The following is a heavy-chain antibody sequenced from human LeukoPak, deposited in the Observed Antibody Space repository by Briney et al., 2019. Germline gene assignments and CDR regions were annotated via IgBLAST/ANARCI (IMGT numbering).Heavy chain of an antibody. J-gene: IGHJ4*02. D-gene: IGHD3-22*01. CDR3: ARARGYYGSSGYYYLREFDY. CDR2: IIPIFGTA. V-gene: IGHV1-69*13. Sequence: ASVKVSCKASGGTFSSYAISWVRQAPGQGLEWKGGIIPIFGTANYAQKFQGRVTITADESTSTAYMELSSLRSEDTAVYYCARARGYYGSSGYYYLREFDYWGQGTLVTVSS. CDR1: GGTFSSYA.